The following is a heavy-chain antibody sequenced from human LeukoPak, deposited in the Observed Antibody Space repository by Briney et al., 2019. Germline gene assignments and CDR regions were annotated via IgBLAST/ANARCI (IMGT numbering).Heavy chain of an antibody. J-gene: IGHJ4*02. D-gene: IGHD3-10*01. V-gene: IGHV3-23*01. CDR1: GFTFSSYA. CDR2: ISGSGGST. Sequence: PGGSLRLSCAASGFTFSSYAMSWVRQAPGKGLEWVSAISGSGGSTYYADSVKGRFTISRDNSKNTLYLQMNSLRAEDTAVYYCAKDVGVLNYYGSGSYSSGDYWGQGTLVTVSS. CDR3: AKDVGVLNYYGSGSYSSGDY.